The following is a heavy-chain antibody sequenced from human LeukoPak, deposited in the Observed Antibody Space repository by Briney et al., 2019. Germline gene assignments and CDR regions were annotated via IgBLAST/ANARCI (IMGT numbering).Heavy chain of an antibody. D-gene: IGHD3-22*01. Sequence: SETLSLTCTVSGGSISSYYWSWIRQSPGKGLEWIGYIYYSGSTNYNPSLKSRVTISVDTSKNQFSLKLSSVTAADTAVYYCARARITYYYDSSGYESKIYFDYWGQGTLVTVSS. CDR3: ARARITYYYDSSGYESKIYFDY. CDR2: IYYSGST. V-gene: IGHV4-59*12. J-gene: IGHJ4*02. CDR1: GGSISSYY.